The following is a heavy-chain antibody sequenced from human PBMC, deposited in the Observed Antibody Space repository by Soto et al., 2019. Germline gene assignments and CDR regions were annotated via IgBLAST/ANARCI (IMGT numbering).Heavy chain of an antibody. V-gene: IGHV4-4*07. CDR3: AISGSYLTAAFDI. D-gene: IGHD1-26*01. Sequence: QVQLQESGPGLVKPSETLSLTCTVSGGSISSYYWSWIRQPAGKGLEWIGRIYTSGSTNYNPSLKSRVTRSVDTSKNHSSLKRSSVTAADPAVYYCAISGSYLTAAFDIWGPGTMVTVSS. CDR1: GGSISSYY. CDR2: IYTSGST. J-gene: IGHJ3*02.